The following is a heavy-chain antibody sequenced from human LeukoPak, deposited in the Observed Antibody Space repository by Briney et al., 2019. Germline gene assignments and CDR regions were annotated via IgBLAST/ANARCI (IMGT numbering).Heavy chain of an antibody. CDR1: GGSISNYY. CDR2: IYYTGST. V-gene: IGHV4-59*01. Sequence: PSETLSLTCTVSGGSISNYYWSWLRQSPGRGLEWIGYIYYTGSTNYNPSLRSRLTISVDTSKNQFSLKLSSVTAADTAVYYCARGSGSSYFDLWGQGTLSPSPQ. CDR3: ARGSGSSYFDL. J-gene: IGHJ4*02. D-gene: IGHD1-26*01.